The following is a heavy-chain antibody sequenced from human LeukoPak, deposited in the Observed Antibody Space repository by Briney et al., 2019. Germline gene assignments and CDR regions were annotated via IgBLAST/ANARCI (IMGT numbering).Heavy chain of an antibody. V-gene: IGHV6-1*01. CDR2: TYYRSKWYN. Sequence: SQTLSLTCAISGDSVSSNSAAWSWIRQSSSRGLEWLGRTYYRSKWYNDYAVSVKSRITINPDTSKNQFSLQLKFVTPEDTAVYYCARDYCSSTSCHWYFALWGRGTLVTVSS. CDR1: GDSVSSNSAA. CDR3: ARDYCSSTSCHWYFAL. J-gene: IGHJ2*01. D-gene: IGHD2-2*01.